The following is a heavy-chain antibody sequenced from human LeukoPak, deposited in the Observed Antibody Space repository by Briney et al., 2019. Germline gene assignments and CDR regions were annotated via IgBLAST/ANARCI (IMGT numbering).Heavy chain of an antibody. CDR3: ASTYYYDSSAYNYYHYMDV. Sequence: SETLSLTCTVSGGSISSYYWSWIRQPPGKGLEWIGHIYYSGSTNYNPPLRSRVTISVDTSKNQFSLKLSSVTAADTAVYYCASTYYYDSSAYNYYHYMDVWGNGTTVTVSS. V-gene: IGHV4-59*08. J-gene: IGHJ6*03. D-gene: IGHD3-22*01. CDR2: IYYSGST. CDR1: GGSISSYY.